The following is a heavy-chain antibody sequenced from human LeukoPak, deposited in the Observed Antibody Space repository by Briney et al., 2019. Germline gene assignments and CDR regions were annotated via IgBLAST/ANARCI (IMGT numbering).Heavy chain of an antibody. D-gene: IGHD2-2*01. J-gene: IGHJ6*02. CDR1: GGSFSGYY. CDR2: INHSGST. CDR3: ARGLLTEDIVVVPAALSYYYYCGMDV. Sequence: SETLSLTCAVYGGSFSGYYWSWIRQPPGKGLEWIGEINHSGSTNYNPSLKSRVTISVDTSKNQFSLKLSSVTAADTAVYYCARGLLTEDIVVVPAALSYYYYCGMDVWGQGTTVTVSS. V-gene: IGHV4-34*01.